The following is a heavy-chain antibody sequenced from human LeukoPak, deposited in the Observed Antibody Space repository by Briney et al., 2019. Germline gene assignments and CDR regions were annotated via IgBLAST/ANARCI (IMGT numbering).Heavy chain of an antibody. CDR1: GFTFSSYE. V-gene: IGHV3-48*03. CDR3: ASAYDFWSGFEY. J-gene: IGHJ4*02. D-gene: IGHD3-3*01. CDR2: ISSSGTTI. Sequence: PGGSLRLSCAASGFTFSSYEMNWVREAPGKGLERVSYISSSGTTIYCADSVKGRFTISRDNAKNSLYLQMNSLRAEDTAVYHCASAYDFWSGFEYWGQGTLVTVSS.